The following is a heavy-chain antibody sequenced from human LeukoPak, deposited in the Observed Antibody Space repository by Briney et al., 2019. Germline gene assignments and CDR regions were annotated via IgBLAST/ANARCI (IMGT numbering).Heavy chain of an antibody. CDR3: ARGYFDWLLSRWFDP. J-gene: IGHJ5*02. Sequence: PSQTLSLTCAVSGGSISSGGYSWGWIRQPPGKGLEWIGYIYHSGSTYYNPSLKSRVTISVDRSKNQFSLKLSSVTAADTAVYYCARGYFDWLLSRWFDPWGQGTLVTVSS. CDR1: GGSISSGGYS. V-gene: IGHV4-30-2*01. CDR2: IYHSGST. D-gene: IGHD3-9*01.